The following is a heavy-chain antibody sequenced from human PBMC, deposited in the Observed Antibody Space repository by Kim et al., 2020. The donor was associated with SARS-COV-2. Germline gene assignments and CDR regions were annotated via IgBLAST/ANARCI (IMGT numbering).Heavy chain of an antibody. Sequence: ASVKVSCKVSGYTLTELSMHWVRQAPGKGLEWMGGFDPEDGETIYAQKFQGRVTMTEDTSTDTAYMELSSLRSEDTAVYYCATGLGYCSSTSCSRAPAYYYYGMDVWGQGTTVTVSS. CDR3: ATGLGYCSSTSCSRAPAYYYYGMDV. CDR1: GYTLTELS. J-gene: IGHJ6*02. D-gene: IGHD2-2*01. V-gene: IGHV1-24*01. CDR2: FDPEDGET.